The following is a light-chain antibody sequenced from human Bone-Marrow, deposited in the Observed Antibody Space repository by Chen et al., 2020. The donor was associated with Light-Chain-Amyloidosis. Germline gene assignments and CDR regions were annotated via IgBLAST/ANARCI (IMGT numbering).Light chain of an antibody. J-gene: IGLJ2*01. CDR2: RET. CDR1: DLPTKY. CDR3: QAADSSGTYEVI. V-gene: IGLV3-25*03. Sequence: SYELTQPPSVSVSPGQTARITCSGDDLPTKYAYWYQQKPGQAPVLVIHRETERPSGISERFSGYSSGKTATFTISGVQAEDEADYHCQAADSSGTYEVIFGGGTKLTVL.